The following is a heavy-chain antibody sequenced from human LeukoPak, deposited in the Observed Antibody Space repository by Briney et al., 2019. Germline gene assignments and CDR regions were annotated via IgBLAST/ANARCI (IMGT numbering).Heavy chain of an antibody. CDR2: IIPIFGTA. J-gene: IGHJ4*02. CDR3: ARIGAAADPFDY. V-gene: IGHV1-69*05. Sequence: GASVKVSCKASGGTFSSYAISWVRQAPGQGLEWMGGIIPIFGTANYAQKFQGRVTITTDESTSTAYMELSSLRSEDTAVYYCARIGAAADPFDYWGQGTLVTVSS. CDR1: GGTFSSYA. D-gene: IGHD6-13*01.